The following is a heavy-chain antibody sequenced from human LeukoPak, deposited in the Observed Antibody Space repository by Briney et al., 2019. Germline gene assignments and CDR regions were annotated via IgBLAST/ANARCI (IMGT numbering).Heavy chain of an antibody. V-gene: IGHV1-18*01. D-gene: IGHD2-2*01. CDR3: ARAGDIVVVAVAGAGYYYMDV. J-gene: IGHJ6*03. CDR1: GYTFSNFG. CDR2: ISAYNGNT. Sequence: ASVKVSCKASGYTFSNFGISWVRQAPGQGLEWMGWISAYNGNTDYAQKLQGRVTMTIDASTSTAYMELRSLRSDDTAVYHCARAGDIVVVAVAGAGYYYMDVWGKGTTDTVSS.